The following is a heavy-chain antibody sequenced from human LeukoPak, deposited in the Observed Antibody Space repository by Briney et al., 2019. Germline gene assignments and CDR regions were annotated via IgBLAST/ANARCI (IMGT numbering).Heavy chain of an antibody. CDR1: GGSINTYY. Sequence: SETLSLTCTVSGGSINTYYWSWIRQPPGKGLEWLGYIYSDGSTNYNPSLKSRLTISVDTSKNQFSLKLSSVIAADTAVYYCARLLSSGRSDYWGQGTLVTVSS. CDR3: ARLLSSGRSDY. D-gene: IGHD3-22*01. V-gene: IGHV4-59*01. CDR2: IYSDGST. J-gene: IGHJ4*02.